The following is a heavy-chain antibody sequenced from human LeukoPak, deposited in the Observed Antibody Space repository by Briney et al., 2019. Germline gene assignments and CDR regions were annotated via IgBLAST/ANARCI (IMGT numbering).Heavy chain of an antibody. CDR1: GGTFSGYY. V-gene: IGHV4-34*01. D-gene: IGHD1-26*01. J-gene: IGHJ6*03. CDR3: ARAWGGSYPRSLYYYYYYMDV. CDR2: INHSGST. Sequence: PSETLSLTCAVYGGTFSGYYWSWIRQPPGKGLEWIGEINHSGSTNYNPSLKSRVTISVDTSKNQFSLKLSSVTAADTAVYYCARAWGGSYPRSLYYYYYYMDVWGKGTTVTVSS.